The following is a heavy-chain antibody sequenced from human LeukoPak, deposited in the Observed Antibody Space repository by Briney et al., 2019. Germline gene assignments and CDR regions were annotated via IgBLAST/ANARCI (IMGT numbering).Heavy chain of an antibody. Sequence: GGSLRLSCAASGFSFSDDSMSWVRQAPGKGLEWISYVGIDSGNTNYADSVKGRFTISGDKAKNSLYLQMNSLRVEDTAVYYCARDYKYALDNWGQGTLVTVSS. V-gene: IGHV3-11*06. J-gene: IGHJ4*02. CDR2: VGIDSGNT. D-gene: IGHD5-24*01. CDR1: GFSFSDDS. CDR3: ARDYKYALDN.